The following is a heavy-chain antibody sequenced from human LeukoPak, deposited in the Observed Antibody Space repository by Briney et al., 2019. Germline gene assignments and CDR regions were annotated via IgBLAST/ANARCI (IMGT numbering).Heavy chain of an antibody. Sequence: GGSLRLSCAASGFTFSSYGMHWVRQAPGKGLEWVAVISYDGSNKYYADSVKGRFTISRDNSKNTLYLQMNSLRAEDTAVYYCAKAPGGSGSYYHYWGQGTLVTVSS. V-gene: IGHV3-30*18. J-gene: IGHJ4*02. CDR2: ISYDGSNK. CDR1: GFTFSSYG. CDR3: AKAPGGSGSYYHY. D-gene: IGHD3-10*01.